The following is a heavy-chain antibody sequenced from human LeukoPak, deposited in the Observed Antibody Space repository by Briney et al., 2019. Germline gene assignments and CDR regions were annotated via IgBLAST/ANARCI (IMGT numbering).Heavy chain of an antibody. CDR3: ARVGLPNYYYYMDV. CDR1: GGSISSYY. V-gene: IGHV4-4*07. CDR2: IYTSGST. D-gene: IGHD5-12*01. Sequence: SETLSLTCTVSGGSISSYYWSWIRQPAGKGLEWIGRIYTSGSTNYNPSLKSRVTMSVDTSKNQFSLKLSSVTAADTAVYYCARVGLPNYYYYMDVWGKGTTVTVSS. J-gene: IGHJ6*03.